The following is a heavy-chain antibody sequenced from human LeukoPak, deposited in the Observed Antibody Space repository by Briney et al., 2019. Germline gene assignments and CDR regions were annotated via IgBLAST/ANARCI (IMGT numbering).Heavy chain of an antibody. CDR2: INPNSGGT. J-gene: IGHJ5*02. V-gene: IGHV1-2*02. D-gene: IGHD1-26*01. CDR1: GYTFTGYY. Sequence: ASVKVSCKASGYTFTGYYMHWVRQAPGQGLEWMGWINPNSGGTNYAQKFQGRVTMTRDTSISTAYMELSRPRSDDTAVYYCARGATVGASPYNWFDPWGQGTLVTVSS. CDR3: ARGATVGASPYNWFDP.